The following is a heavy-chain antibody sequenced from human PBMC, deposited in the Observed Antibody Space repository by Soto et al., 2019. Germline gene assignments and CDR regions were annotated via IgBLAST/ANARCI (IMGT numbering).Heavy chain of an antibody. V-gene: IGHV3-23*01. Sequence: GGSLRLSCAASGFTFSSYAMSWVRQAPGKGLEWVSAISGSGGSTYYADSVKGRFTISRDNSKNTLYLQMNSLRAEDTAVYYCASLIVVVVAATEGSSYYFDYWSQGTLVTVSS. CDR2: ISGSGGST. J-gene: IGHJ4*02. CDR1: GFTFSSYA. D-gene: IGHD2-15*01. CDR3: ASLIVVVVAATEGSSYYFDY.